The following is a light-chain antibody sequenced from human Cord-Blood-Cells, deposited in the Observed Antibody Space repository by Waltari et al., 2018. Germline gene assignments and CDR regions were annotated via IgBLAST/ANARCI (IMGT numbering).Light chain of an antibody. CDR3: AAWDDSLNGSWV. CDR1: SSNIGSNT. CDR2: SNN. J-gene: IGLJ3*02. V-gene: IGLV1-44*01. Sequence: QSVLTQPPSASGTPGQRVTISCSGSSSNIGSNTVNWYQQLPGTAPKLLIYSNNQWPSGVPDRFSGSKSGTSASLAISGLQSEDEADYYCAAWDDSLNGSWVFGGGTKLTVL.